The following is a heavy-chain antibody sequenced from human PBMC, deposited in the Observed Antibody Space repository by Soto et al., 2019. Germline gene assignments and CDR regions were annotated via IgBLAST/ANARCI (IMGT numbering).Heavy chain of an antibody. J-gene: IGHJ4*02. CDR3: ARTDTRTLPSRSYYFDY. D-gene: IGHD2-15*01. V-gene: IGHV4-4*02. Sequence: PSETLSLTCAVSGGSISSSNWWSWVRQPPGKGLEWIGEIYHSGSTNYNPSLKSRVTISVDKSKNQFSLKLSSVTAADTAVYYCARTDTRTLPSRSYYFDYWGQGTLVTVSS. CDR2: IYHSGST. CDR1: GGSISSSNW.